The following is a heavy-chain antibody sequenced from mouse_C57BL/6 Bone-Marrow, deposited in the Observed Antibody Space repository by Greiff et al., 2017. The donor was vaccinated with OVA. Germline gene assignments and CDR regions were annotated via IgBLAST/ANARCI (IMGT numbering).Heavy chain of an antibody. D-gene: IGHD1-1*01. CDR2: ISTYYGDA. J-gene: IGHJ3*01. CDR1: GYTFTDYA. Sequence: VQLQQSGPELVRPGVSVKISCKGSGYTFTDYAMHWVKQSHAKSLEWIGVISTYYGDASYNQKFKDKATMTVDKSSSTAYMELARLTSEDSAVYYCARGDLIYYYGSSFLFAYWGQGTLVTVSA. CDR3: ARGDLIYYYGSSFLFAY. V-gene: IGHV1-67*01.